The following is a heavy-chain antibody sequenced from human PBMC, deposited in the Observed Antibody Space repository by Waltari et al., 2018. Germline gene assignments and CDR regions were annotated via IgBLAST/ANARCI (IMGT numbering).Heavy chain of an antibody. CDR1: EYTFTSSY. J-gene: IGHJ6*02. Sequence: QVQLVQSGAAVKKPGASVKISCQTSEYTFTSSYIPWERQAHGQGLEWMGIINPSGGSTIYEQKFQGRVTMTRDTSTSTVYMELSSLRSEDTAVYYCARDTGALWMDVWGQGTTVTVSS. D-gene: IGHD2-21*01. V-gene: IGHV1-46*01. CDR2: INPSGGST. CDR3: ARDTGALWMDV.